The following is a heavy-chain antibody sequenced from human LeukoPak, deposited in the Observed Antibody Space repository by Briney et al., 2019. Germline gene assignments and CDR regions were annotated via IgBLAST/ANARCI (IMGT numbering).Heavy chain of an antibody. CDR2: INPNSGGT. CDR1: GYTFTGYY. V-gene: IGHV1-2*06. CDR3: AKLEGGGYDSSGYYFGSFDY. J-gene: IGHJ4*02. Sequence: GASVKVSCKASGYTFTGYYMHWVRQAPGQGLEWMGRINPNSGGTNYAQKFQGRVTMTRDKSISTAYMELSRLRSDDTAVYYCAKLEGGGYDSSGYYFGSFDYWGQGTLVTVSS. D-gene: IGHD3-22*01.